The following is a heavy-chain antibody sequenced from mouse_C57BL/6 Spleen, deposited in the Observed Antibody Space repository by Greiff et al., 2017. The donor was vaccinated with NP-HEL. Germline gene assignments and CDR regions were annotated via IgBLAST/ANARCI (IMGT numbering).Heavy chain of an antibody. CDR3: ARRSPTGDWFAY. CDR1: GYTFTDYY. CDR2: INPNNGGT. J-gene: IGHJ3*01. Sequence: EVQLQQSGPELVKPGASVKISCKASGYTFTDYYMNWVKQSHGKSLEWIGDINPNNGGTSYNQKFKGKATLTVDKSSSTAYMELRSLTSEDSAVYYCARRSPTGDWFAYWGQGTLVTVSA. V-gene: IGHV1-26*01.